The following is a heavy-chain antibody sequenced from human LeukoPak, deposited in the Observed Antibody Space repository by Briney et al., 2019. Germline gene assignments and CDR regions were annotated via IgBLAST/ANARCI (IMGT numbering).Heavy chain of an antibody. CDR1: GFTFSSYA. D-gene: IGHD6-13*01. CDR2: IKSKTDGGTT. J-gene: IGHJ6*03. V-gene: IGHV3-15*01. Sequence: GGSLRLSCAASGFTFSSYAMSWVRQAPGKGLEWVGRIKSKTDGGTTDYAAPVKGRFTISRDDSKNTLYLQMNSLKTEDTAVYYCTTGVFGPAAGYYYMDVWGKGTTVTVSS. CDR3: TTGVFGPAAGYYYMDV.